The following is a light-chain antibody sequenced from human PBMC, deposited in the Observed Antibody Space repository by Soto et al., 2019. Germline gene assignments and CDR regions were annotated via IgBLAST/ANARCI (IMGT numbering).Light chain of an antibody. CDR1: SSDIGGYDY. CDR3: CSYTRTSNHSF. CDR2: EVR. Sequence: QSALTQPASVSGSPGQSITISCTGTSSDIGGYDYVSWYQQRPGKAPKLMIYEVRYRPSGVSNRFSGSKSGNTASLTISGLXAEDEAVYYCCSYTRTSNHSFFGSGTKVTVL. V-gene: IGLV2-14*01. J-gene: IGLJ1*01.